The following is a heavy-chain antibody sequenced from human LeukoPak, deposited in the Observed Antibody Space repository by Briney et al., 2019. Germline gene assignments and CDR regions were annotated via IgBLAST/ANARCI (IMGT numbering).Heavy chain of an antibody. J-gene: IGHJ4*02. CDR3: AREDSRLLDY. D-gene: IGHD2-15*01. CDR2: ISSSSSTI. CDR1: GFTFSSYS. Sequence: GGSLRLSCAASGFTFSSYSMNWVRQAPGKGLEWVSYISSSSSTIYYADSVKGRFTISRDNAKNSLYLQMNSLRAEDTAVYYCAREDSRLLDYWGQGTLVTVSS. V-gene: IGHV3-48*01.